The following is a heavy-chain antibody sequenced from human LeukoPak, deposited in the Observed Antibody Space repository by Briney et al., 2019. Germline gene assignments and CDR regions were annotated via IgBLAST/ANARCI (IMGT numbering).Heavy chain of an antibody. D-gene: IGHD5-18*01. CDR3: ARGGSYGYPPQRYFAY. CDR1: GGSFSGYY. J-gene: IGHJ4*02. V-gene: IGHV4-34*01. CDR2: INHIVST. Sequence: SETLSLTCAVDGGSFSGYYWSWIRRPPGKGLEWIGEINHIVSTNYNPSLKSGVTISVDTSKNQFSLKLSSATAADTAVYYCARGGSYGYPPQRYFAYWGQGTLVTVSS.